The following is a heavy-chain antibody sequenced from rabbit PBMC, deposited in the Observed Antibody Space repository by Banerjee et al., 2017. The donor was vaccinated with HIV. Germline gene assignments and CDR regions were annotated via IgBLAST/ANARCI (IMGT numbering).Heavy chain of an antibody. CDR2: INSGSGGA. Sequence: QEQLEESGGDLVKPGASLTLTCKASGVDFSSNYWICWVRQAPGKGLEWIGCINSGSGGAYYASWAKGRFSISRSTSLNTVTLQMTSLTAADTATYFCAREESDGGGHLKLWGPGTLVTVS. CDR3: AREESDGGGHLKL. V-gene: IGHV1S43*01. CDR1: GVDFSSNYW. J-gene: IGHJ4*01. D-gene: IGHD2-1*01.